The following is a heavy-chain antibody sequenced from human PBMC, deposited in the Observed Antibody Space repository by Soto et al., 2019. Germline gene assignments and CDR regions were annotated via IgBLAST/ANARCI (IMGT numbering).Heavy chain of an antibody. Sequence: ASVKVSCKASGGTFSSYTISWVRQAPGQGLEWMGRIIPILGIANYAQKFQGRVTITADKSTSTAYMELSSLRSEDTAVYYCAREGLVLVPTTVNSDYYYYAMDVWGQGTTVTVS. CDR3: AREGLVLVPTTVNSDYYYYAMDV. D-gene: IGHD2-2*01. J-gene: IGHJ6*02. CDR1: GGTFSSYT. CDR2: IIPILGIA. V-gene: IGHV1-69*04.